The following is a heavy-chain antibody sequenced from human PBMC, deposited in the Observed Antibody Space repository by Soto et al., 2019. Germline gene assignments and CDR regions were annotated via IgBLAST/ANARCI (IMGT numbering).Heavy chain of an antibody. V-gene: IGHV3-23*01. Sequence: GGSLRLSCAASGFTFSSYAMSWVRQAPGKGLEWVSAISGSGGSTYYADSVKGRFTISRDNSKNTLYLQMNSLRAEDTAVYYCAKDPVTIFGVVTYYYGMDVWGQGTTVTVSS. CDR3: AKDPVTIFGVVTYYYGMDV. J-gene: IGHJ6*02. D-gene: IGHD3-3*01. CDR2: ISGSGGST. CDR1: GFTFSSYA.